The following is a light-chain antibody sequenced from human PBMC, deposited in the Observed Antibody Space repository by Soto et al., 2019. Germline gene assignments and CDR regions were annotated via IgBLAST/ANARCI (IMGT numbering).Light chain of an antibody. CDR1: SSDVGAFNY. CDR3: NSYTSNNTYV. J-gene: IGLJ1*01. V-gene: IGLV2-14*03. CDR2: DVS. Sequence: QSLLTQPASVSGCPGQSITISCSGTSSDVGAFNYVSWYQQHPGKAPKLMIYDVSNRPSGVSNRFSGSKSGNTASLTISGLRAEDEADYYCNSYTSNNTYVFGTGTKVTVL.